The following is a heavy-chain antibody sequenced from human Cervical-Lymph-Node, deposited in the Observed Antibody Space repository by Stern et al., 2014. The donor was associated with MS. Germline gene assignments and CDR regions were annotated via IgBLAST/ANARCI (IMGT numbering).Heavy chain of an antibody. CDR2: IGRDGSEK. J-gene: IGHJ4*02. CDR1: GFTFTGYW. D-gene: IGHD6-13*01. Sequence: EVQLVESGGGLVQPGGSLRVSCAASGFTFTGYWMNWVRPAPGKGLEWVANIGRDGSEKDQVDSVKGRFTISTDNARNSVYLQMNSLRVEDTAVYYCARGTVSRSCFDSWGQGTLVTVSS. CDR3: ARGTVSRSCFDS. V-gene: IGHV3-7*01.